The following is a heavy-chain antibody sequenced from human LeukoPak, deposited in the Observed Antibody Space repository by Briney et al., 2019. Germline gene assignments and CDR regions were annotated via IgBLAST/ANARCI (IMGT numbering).Heavy chain of an antibody. CDR3: ARRERGGYSGLEDY. Sequence: GESLKISCKGSGYKFTTDYVGWVRQMPGKGLEWMGIIYPGDSDTRYSPSFQGQVTISADKSISTAYLQWSSLKASDTAMYYCARRERGGYSGLEDYWGQGTLVTVSS. V-gene: IGHV5-51*01. CDR1: GYKFTTDY. CDR2: IYPGDSDT. D-gene: IGHD5-12*01. J-gene: IGHJ4*02.